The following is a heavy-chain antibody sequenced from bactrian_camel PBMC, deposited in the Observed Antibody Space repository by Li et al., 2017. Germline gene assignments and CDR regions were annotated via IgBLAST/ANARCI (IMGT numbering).Heavy chain of an antibody. D-gene: IGHD7*01. CDR2: IYGGITT. CDR3: AADLVTGGNWRSIDHWSY. Sequence: HVQLVESGGSSVQAGGSLTLSCAASTYGYSEEFMGWFRQAPGKAREGVAAIYGGITTYYDDSVKGRFTISQDNAKPMLYLQMNALKPVDTAMYYCAADLVTGGNWRSIDHWSYWGQGTQVTVS. J-gene: IGHJ4*01. CDR1: TYGYSEEF. V-gene: IGHV3S53*01.